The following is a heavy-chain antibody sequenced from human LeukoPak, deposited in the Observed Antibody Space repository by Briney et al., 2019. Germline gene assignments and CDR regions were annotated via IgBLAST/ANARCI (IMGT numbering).Heavy chain of an antibody. CDR3: AKDRRQWLGEYYFDY. CDR1: GFTFSSYA. CDR2: ISSSGGST. Sequence: GGSLRLSCAASGFTFSSYAMSWVRQAPGKGLEWVSAISSSGGSTYYADSVKGRFTISRDNSKNTLYLQTNSLRAEDTAVYYCAKDRRQWLGEYYFDYWGQGTLVTVSS. J-gene: IGHJ4*02. D-gene: IGHD6-19*01. V-gene: IGHV3-23*01.